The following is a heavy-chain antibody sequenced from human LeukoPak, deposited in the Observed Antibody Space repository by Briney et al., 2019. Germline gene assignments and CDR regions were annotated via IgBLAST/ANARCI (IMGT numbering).Heavy chain of an antibody. D-gene: IGHD6-13*01. Sequence: GGSLRLSCAASGFTFGSYSMNWVRQAPGKGLEWVSSISSSSSYIYHADSVKGRFTISRDNAKNSLYLQMNSLRAEDTAVYYCARGYSSSWSIFDYWGQGTLVTVSS. J-gene: IGHJ4*02. CDR2: ISSSSSYI. CDR3: ARGYSSSWSIFDY. V-gene: IGHV3-21*01. CDR1: GFTFGSYS.